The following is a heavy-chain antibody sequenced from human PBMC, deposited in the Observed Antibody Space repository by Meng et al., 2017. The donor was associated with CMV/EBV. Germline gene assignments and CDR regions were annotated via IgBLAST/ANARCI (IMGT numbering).Heavy chain of an antibody. D-gene: IGHD3-16*01. CDR1: GFRFDDYG. V-gene: IGHV3-9*01. CDR2: ISWDSSNI. J-gene: IGHJ6*02. Sequence: SCAASGFRFDDYGMHWVRLPPGKGLEWVSGISWDSSNIDYADSVKGRFTISRDNAKNSLYLQMNSLRLEDTASYFCVRAMGLGFYYYGMDVWGQGTTVTVSS. CDR3: VRAMGLGFYYYGMDV.